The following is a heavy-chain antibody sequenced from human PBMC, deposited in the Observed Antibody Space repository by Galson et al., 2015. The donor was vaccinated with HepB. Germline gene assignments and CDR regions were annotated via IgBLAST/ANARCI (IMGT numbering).Heavy chain of an antibody. CDR3: ATDLSEQLGAFDV. CDR2: INPYNGNT. D-gene: IGHD7-27*01. Sequence: SVKVSCKASGYTFPSFDIFWVRQAPGQGLEWMGWINPYNGNTVCAQKFQGRVTMTTHTSTSTAYLELRSLRSDDTAVYFCATDLSEQLGAFDVWGQGTLVTVSS. J-gene: IGHJ3*01. CDR1: GYTFPSFD. V-gene: IGHV1-18*01.